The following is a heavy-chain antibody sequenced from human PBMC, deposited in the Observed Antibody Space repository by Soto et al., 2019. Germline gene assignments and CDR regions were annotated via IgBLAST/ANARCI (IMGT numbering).Heavy chain of an antibody. V-gene: IGHV3-23*01. J-gene: IGHJ6*02. CDR1: GFTFASHG. Sequence: GGSLRLSCSVSGFTFASHGMTWVRQAPGKGLEWASAIDGRGGRIFYADSVEGRFTISRDNSKNTLYLQMNSLRAEDSAVYYCAKDSAADDNGEYGMDVWGQGTTVTVS. CDR3: AKDSAADDNGEYGMDV. CDR2: IDGRGGRI. D-gene: IGHD4-17*01.